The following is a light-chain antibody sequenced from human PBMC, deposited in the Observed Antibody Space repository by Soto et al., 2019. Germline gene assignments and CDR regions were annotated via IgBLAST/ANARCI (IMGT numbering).Light chain of an antibody. V-gene: IGKV3-15*01. J-gene: IGKJ4*01. Sequence: EIVMTQSPATLSVSPGERATLSCRASQSVSSNLAWYQQKPGQAPRLLIYGASTRATGIPARFSGSGSGTEFTLTISSRLSEDFAVYYCQQYNNWPSLTFGGGTKVEIK. CDR3: QQYNNWPSLT. CDR1: QSVSSN. CDR2: GAS.